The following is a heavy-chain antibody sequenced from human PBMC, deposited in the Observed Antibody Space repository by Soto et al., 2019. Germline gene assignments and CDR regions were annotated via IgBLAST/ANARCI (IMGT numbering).Heavy chain of an antibody. J-gene: IGHJ4*02. V-gene: IGHV3-30-3*01. Sequence: GGSLRLSCAASGFTFSSYAMHWVRQAPGKGLEWVAVISYDGSNKYYADSVKGRFTISRDNSKNTLYLQMNSLRAEDTAVYYCAREQSFGVPFDYWGQGTLVTVSS. CDR1: GFTFSSYA. D-gene: IGHD3-10*01. CDR3: AREQSFGVPFDY. CDR2: ISYDGSNK.